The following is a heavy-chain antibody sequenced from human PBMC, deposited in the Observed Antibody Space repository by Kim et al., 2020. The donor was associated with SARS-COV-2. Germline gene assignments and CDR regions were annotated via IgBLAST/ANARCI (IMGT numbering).Heavy chain of an antibody. Sequence: GGSLRLSCAASGFSFSTYWMSWVRQAPGKGLEWVAQIKQDGSEKYYPDSVTGRFSIFRDNAKNSVYLQMDSLRVDDTALYYCVRDKVEGSESGTYFDYWGRGTLITVSS. V-gene: IGHV3-7*05. J-gene: IGHJ4*02. CDR1: GFSFSTYW. CDR2: IKQDGSEK. D-gene: IGHD3-10*01. CDR3: VRDKVEGSESGTYFDY.